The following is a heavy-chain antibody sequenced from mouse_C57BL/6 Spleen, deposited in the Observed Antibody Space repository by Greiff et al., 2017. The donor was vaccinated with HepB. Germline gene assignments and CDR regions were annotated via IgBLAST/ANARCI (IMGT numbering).Heavy chain of an antibody. J-gene: IGHJ4*01. CDR2: SRNKANDYTT. CDR3: ARDGGYAMDY. Sequence: EVNLVESGGGLVQSGRSLRLSCATSGFTFSDFYMEWVRQAPGKGLEWIAASRNKANDYTTEYSASVKGRFIVSRDTSQSILYLQMNALRAEDTAIYYCARDGGYAMDYWGQGTSVTVSS. V-gene: IGHV7-1*01. CDR1: GFTFSDFY.